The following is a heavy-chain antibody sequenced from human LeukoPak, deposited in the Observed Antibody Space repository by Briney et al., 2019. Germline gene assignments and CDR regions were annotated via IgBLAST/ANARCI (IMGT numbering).Heavy chain of an antibody. J-gene: IGHJ5*02. CDR3: ASSPSDGIQYFDPEYNWFDP. CDR1: GYTFTSYG. D-gene: IGHD4-11*01. Sequence: SVKVSCKTSGYTFTSYGISWVRQAPGQGLEWMGGIIPIFGTANYAQKFQGRVTITTDESTSTAYMELSSLRSEDTAVYYCASSPSDGIQYFDPEYNWFDPWGQGTLVTVSS. V-gene: IGHV1-69*05. CDR2: IIPIFGTA.